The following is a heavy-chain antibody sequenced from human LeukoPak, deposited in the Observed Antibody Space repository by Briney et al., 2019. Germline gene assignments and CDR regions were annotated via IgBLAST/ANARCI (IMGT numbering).Heavy chain of an antibody. V-gene: IGHV5-51*01. J-gene: IGHJ4*02. D-gene: IGHD5-12*01. CDR3: ARLPGIVATIERYFDY. Sequence: GESLKISCEGSGGGFTKFWIGWVRQMPGKGLELMGIIYPADSDTRYSPSFQGQVTISADKSISTAYLQWSSLKASDTAMYYCARLPGIVATIERYFDYWGQGTLVTVSS. CDR2: IYPADSDT. CDR1: GGGFTKFW.